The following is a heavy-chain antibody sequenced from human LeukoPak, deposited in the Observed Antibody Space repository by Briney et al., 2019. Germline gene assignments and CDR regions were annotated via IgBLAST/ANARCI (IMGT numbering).Heavy chain of an antibody. Sequence: PSETLSLTCTVSGGSISSYHWSWIRQPPGKGLEWIGYIYYSGSTNYNPSLRSRVTISVDTSKNQFSLKMRSVTAADTAVYYCARGHIVVGPSALFRRLGVYYFDYWGQGTLVSVSS. V-gene: IGHV4-59*12. CDR3: ARGHIVVGPSALFRRLGVYYFDY. D-gene: IGHD2-2*01. CDR1: GGSISSYH. CDR2: IYYSGST. J-gene: IGHJ4*02.